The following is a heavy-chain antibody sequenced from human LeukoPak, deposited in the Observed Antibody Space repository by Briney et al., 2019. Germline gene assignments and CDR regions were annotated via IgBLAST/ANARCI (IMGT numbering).Heavy chain of an antibody. D-gene: IGHD6-13*01. J-gene: IGHJ4*02. Sequence: SETLSLTCTVSGGSISSSSYYWGWIRQPPGKGLEWIGSIYYSGSTYYNPSLKSRVTISVDTSKNQFSLKLSSVTAADTAVYYCARSIAAAAPYSDYWGQGTLVTVSS. CDR3: ARSIAAAAPYSDY. CDR1: GGSISSSSYY. CDR2: IYYSGST. V-gene: IGHV4-39*01.